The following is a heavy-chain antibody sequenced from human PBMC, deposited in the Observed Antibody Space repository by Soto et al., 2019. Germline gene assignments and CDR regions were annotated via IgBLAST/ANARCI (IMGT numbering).Heavy chain of an antibody. V-gene: IGHV5-51*01. Sequence: GESLKISCKGSGYSFTSYWIGWVRQMPGKGLEWMGIIYPGDSDTRYSPSFQGQVTISADKSISTAYLQWSSLKASDTAMYYCARLGDSGYDYGYYYYYGMDVWGQGTTVTVSS. CDR2: IYPGDSDT. CDR1: GYSFTSYW. D-gene: IGHD5-12*01. J-gene: IGHJ6*02. CDR3: ARLGDSGYDYGYYYYYGMDV.